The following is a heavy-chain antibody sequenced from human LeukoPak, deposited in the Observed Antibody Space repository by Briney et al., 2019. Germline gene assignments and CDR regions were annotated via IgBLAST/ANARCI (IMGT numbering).Heavy chain of an antibody. Sequence: SEALSLTCAVYGGSLSGYYWSWLRQPPGKGREWIGEINHSGSTNYNPSLKSRVTIPVDTSKNQFSLKLSSVTAADTAVYYCARGRAGALYFDYWGQGTLVTVSS. CDR1: GGSLSGYY. CDR3: ARGRAGALYFDY. V-gene: IGHV4-34*01. J-gene: IGHJ4*02. CDR2: INHSGST. D-gene: IGHD4-17*01.